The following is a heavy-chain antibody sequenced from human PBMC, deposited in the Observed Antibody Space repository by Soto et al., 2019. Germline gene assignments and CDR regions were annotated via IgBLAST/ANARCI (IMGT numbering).Heavy chain of an antibody. CDR3: AIGSVVVMGAATGGLIY. CDR2: IIPMFGTP. CDR1: GGTFSSHG. D-gene: IGHD2-21*01. V-gene: IGHV1-69*06. Sequence: QVQLVQSGAEVKKPGSSVKVSCKASGGTFSSHGITWVRQAPGQGLEWMGGIIPMFGTPKYAQRFQGRVSITADKSTTTAYMELSSLSSEDTAVYYCAIGSVVVMGAATGGLIYWGQGALVTVSS. J-gene: IGHJ4*02.